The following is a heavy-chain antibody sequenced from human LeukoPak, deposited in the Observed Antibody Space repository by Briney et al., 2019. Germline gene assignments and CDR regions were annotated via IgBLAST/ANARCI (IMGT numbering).Heavy chain of an antibody. V-gene: IGHV3-33*08. CDR3: AREKTLGVFDI. CDR1: GFTFSSYG. CDR2: IWYDGSNK. D-gene: IGHD2-8*01. J-gene: IGHJ3*02. Sequence: GGSLRPSCAASGFTFSSYGMHWVRQAPGKGLEWVAVIWYDGSNKYYADSVKGRFTISRDNSKNTLYLQMNSLRAEDTAVYYCAREKTLGVFDIWGQGTMVTVSS.